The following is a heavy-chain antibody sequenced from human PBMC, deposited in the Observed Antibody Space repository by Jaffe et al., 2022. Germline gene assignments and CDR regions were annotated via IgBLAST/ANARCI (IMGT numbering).Heavy chain of an antibody. CDR3: AKDKGSSPRDYYYYYMDV. D-gene: IGHD1-26*01. V-gene: IGHV3-9*01. Sequence: EVQLVESGGGLVQPGRSLRLSCAASGFTFDDYAMHWVRQAPGKGLEWVSGISWNSGSIGYADSVKGRFTISRDNAKNSLYLQMNSLRAEDTALYYCAKDKGSSPRDYYYYYMDVWGKGTTVTVSS. CDR1: GFTFDDYA. J-gene: IGHJ6*03. CDR2: ISWNSGSI.